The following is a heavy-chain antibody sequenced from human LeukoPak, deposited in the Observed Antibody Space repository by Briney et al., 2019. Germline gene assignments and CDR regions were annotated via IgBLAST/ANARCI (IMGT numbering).Heavy chain of an antibody. CDR1: GYTFSSHG. D-gene: IGHD3-10*01. CDR2: ISSYNGNT. Sequence: ASVKVSCKASGYTFSSHGISWVRQAPGQGLEWMGWISSYNGNTNYAQKFQGRVTMTTDTSTSTAYMDLRSLRSDDTAVYYCARGGPMVRGAITYYYYYYMDVRGKGTTVTISS. V-gene: IGHV1-18*01. CDR3: ARGGPMVRGAITYYYYYYMDV. J-gene: IGHJ6*03.